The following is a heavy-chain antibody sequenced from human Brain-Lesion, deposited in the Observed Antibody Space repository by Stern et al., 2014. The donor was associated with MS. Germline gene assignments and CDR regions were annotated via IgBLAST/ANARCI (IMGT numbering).Heavy chain of an antibody. D-gene: IGHD2/OR15-2a*01. V-gene: IGHV3-30*18. CDR3: AKDRQYLTYFFDH. Sequence: VHLVESGGGVVQPGRPLRLSCVASGFTFGSCAMHWVRQAPGKGLEWVAGVSYAGSNKYYADSVKGRFTISRDNSQNTLYMQMSSLRPEDTAVYYCAKDRQYLTYFFDHWGQGSLVTVSS. CDR2: VSYAGSNK. CDR1: GFTFGSCA. J-gene: IGHJ5*02.